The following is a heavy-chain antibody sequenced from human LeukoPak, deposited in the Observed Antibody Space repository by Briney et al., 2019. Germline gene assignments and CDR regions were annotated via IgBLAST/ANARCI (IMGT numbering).Heavy chain of an antibody. D-gene: IGHD3-10*01. V-gene: IGHV3-48*02. CDR1: GFTFSTSN. J-gene: IGHJ2*01. CDR3: ARDSGYPSGSWWWYFDL. Sequence: GGSLGLSCAASGFTFSTSNMNWVRQAPGRGLEWVSYISGGSSTIYYADSVRGRFTVSRDNARSSLYLQMNSLRDEDTAVYFCARDSGYPSGSWWWYFDLWGRGILVTVSS. CDR2: ISGGSSTI.